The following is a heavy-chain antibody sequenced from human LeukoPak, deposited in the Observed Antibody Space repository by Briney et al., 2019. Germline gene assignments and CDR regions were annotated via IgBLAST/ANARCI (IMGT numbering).Heavy chain of an antibody. D-gene: IGHD3-22*01. Sequence: SETLSLTCAVYGGSFSGYYWSWIRQPPGKGLEWIGEVNHSGSTNYNPSLKSRVTISVDTSKNQFSLKLSSVTAADTAVYYCASLWNYYDSSGYGPIPIEYFQHWGQGTLVTVSS. V-gene: IGHV4-34*01. CDR2: VNHSGST. CDR3: ASLWNYYDSSGYGPIPIEYFQH. CDR1: GGSFSGYY. J-gene: IGHJ1*01.